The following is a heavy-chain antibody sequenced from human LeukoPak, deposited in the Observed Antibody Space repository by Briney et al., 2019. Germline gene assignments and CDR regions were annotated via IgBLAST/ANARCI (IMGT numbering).Heavy chain of an antibody. J-gene: IGHJ4*02. V-gene: IGHV5-51*01. CDR3: ARLIPTRNGPYFDY. CDR2: IYPGDSDT. D-gene: IGHD3-16*02. CDR1: GYSINNYW. Sequence: GESLKISCKGSGYSINNYWIGWVRQMPGKGLEWMGIIYPGDSDTRYSPSFQGQVTISADKSISTAYLQWSSLKASDTAMYYCARLIPTRNGPYFDYWGQGTLVTVSS.